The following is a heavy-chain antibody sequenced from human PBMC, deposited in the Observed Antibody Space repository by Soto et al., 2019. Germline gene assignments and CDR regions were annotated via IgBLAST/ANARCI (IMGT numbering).Heavy chain of an antibody. J-gene: IGHJ6*02. CDR1: GGTFSSYA. D-gene: IGHD4-4*01. V-gene: IGHV1-69*13. CDR3: ARGNADRYYYYGMDV. CDR2: IIPIFGTA. Sequence: GASVKVSCKASGGTFSSYAISWVRQAPGQGLEWMGGIIPIFGTANYAQKFQGRVTITADESTSTAYMELSSLRSEDTAVYYCARGNADRYYYYGMDVWGQGTTVTVSS.